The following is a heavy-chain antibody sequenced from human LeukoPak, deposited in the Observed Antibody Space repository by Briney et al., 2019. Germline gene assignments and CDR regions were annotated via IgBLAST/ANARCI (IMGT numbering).Heavy chain of an antibody. Sequence: GGSLRLSCAASGFTFSSYAMTWVRQAPGKGLEWVSGISGSGTSTYYADSVEGRFTISRDNSKSTLYLQMNSLRAEDTAVYYCARERTGTTPYFDYWGQGTLVTVSS. J-gene: IGHJ4*02. CDR3: ARERTGTTPYFDY. CDR2: ISGSGTST. V-gene: IGHV3-23*01. CDR1: GFTFSSYA. D-gene: IGHD1-1*01.